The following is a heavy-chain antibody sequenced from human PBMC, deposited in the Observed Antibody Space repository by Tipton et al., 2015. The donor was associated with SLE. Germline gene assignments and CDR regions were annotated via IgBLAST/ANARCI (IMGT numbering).Heavy chain of an antibody. Sequence: TLSLTCTVSGGSITSLYWSWVRQPPGKGLEWIGYFYNSGNINYNPSLKSRLTLSLDTSKNQFSLKLTSVTAADTAIYYCARDFCGTTCYSRPGHWFDPWGQGILVTVSS. J-gene: IGHJ5*02. CDR3: ARDFCGTTCYSRPGHWFDP. CDR1: GGSITSLY. CDR2: FYNSGNI. V-gene: IGHV4-59*11. D-gene: IGHD2-15*01.